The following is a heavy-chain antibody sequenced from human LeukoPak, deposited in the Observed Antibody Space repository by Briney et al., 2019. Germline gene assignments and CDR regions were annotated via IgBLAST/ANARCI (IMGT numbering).Heavy chain of an antibody. CDR1: RFTFSSYR. CDR2: INTDGSRT. V-gene: IGHV3-74*01. Sequence: GRSLRLSCAASRFTFSSYRMHWVRQAPGKGLVWVSHINTDGSRTSHADSVKGRFTISRENAKMTLYLQMNNLRAEDTAVYYCARESQQQSSHIDYWGQGTLVTVSS. J-gene: IGHJ4*02. CDR3: ARESQQQSSHIDY. D-gene: IGHD1/OR15-1a*01.